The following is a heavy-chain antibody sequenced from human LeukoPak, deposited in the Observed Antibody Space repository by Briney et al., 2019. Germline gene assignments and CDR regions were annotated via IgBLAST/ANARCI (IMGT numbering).Heavy chain of an antibody. V-gene: IGHV1-2*06. Sequence: GASVKVSCKASGYTFTGYYMHWVRQAPGQGLEWMGRINPNSGGTNYAQKFQGRVTMTRDTSISTAHMELSRLRSDDTAVYYCANWYNWNDGLDYWGQGTLVTVSS. CDR2: INPNSGGT. CDR1: GYTFTGYY. D-gene: IGHD1-1*01. CDR3: ANWYNWNDGLDY. J-gene: IGHJ4*02.